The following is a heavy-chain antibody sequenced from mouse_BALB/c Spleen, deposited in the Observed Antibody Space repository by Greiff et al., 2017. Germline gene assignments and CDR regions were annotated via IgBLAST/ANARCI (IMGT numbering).Heavy chain of an antibody. Sequence: EVKLMESGGGLVQPGGSRKLSCAASGFTFSSFGMHWVRQAPEKGLEWVAYISSGSSTIYYADTVKGRFTISRDNPKNTLFLQMTSLRSEDTAMYYCARWELGWFAYWGQGTLVTVSA. CDR3: ARWELGWFAY. CDR1: GFTFSSFG. J-gene: IGHJ3*01. V-gene: IGHV5-17*02. CDR2: ISSGSSTI. D-gene: IGHD4-1*01.